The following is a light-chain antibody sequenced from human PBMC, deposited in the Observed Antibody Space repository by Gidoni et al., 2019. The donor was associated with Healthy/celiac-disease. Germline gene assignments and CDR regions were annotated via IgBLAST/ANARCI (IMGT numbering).Light chain of an antibody. CDR1: QSVNSN. V-gene: IGKV3-15*01. Sequence: EIVLTQSPATLSVSPGERATLSCRASQSVNSNLAWYQHKPGQPPRLLITGASTRATGIPARFSGSGSGTEFTLTISSLQSEDFAVYYCQQYNNWPPWTFGQGTKVEIK. CDR2: GAS. CDR3: QQYNNWPPWT. J-gene: IGKJ1*01.